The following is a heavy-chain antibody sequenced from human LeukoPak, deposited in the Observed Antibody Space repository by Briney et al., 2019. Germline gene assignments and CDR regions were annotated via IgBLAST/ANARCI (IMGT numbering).Heavy chain of an antibody. D-gene: IGHD5-12*01. CDR1: GYTFTGYY. Sequence: ASVKVSCKASGYTFTGYYMHWVRQAPGQGLEWMGWINPNSGGTNYAQKFQGRVTMTRDTSISTAYMELSRLRSDDTAVYYCARSYIGATLYYFDYWGRGTLVTVSS. CDR2: INPNSGGT. V-gene: IGHV1-2*02. CDR3: ARSYIGATLYYFDY. J-gene: IGHJ4*02.